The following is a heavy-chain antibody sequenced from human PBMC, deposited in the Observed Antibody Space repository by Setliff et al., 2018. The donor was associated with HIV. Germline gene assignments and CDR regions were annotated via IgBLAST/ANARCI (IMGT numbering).Heavy chain of an antibody. CDR2: INPNSGGT. V-gene: IGHV1-2*02. CDR3: ARNTPGIVPRRVGFDP. D-gene: IGHD1-26*01. J-gene: IGHJ5*02. CDR1: GYTFSDFY. Sequence: ASVKVSCKASGYTFSDFYIHWVRQAPGQGLEWMGWINPNSGGTNYAQRFQGRVTMTRDTSSSTAYLELSRLISDDTAVYYCARNTPGIVPRRVGFDPWGQGTLVTVYS.